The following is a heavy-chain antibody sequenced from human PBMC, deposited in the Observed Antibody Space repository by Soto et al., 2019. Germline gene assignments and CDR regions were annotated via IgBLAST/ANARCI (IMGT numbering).Heavy chain of an antibody. CDR1: GFSISTTGVG. CDR3: AHRRGGYNWDDGYFDY. V-gene: IGHV2-5*02. D-gene: IGHD1-20*01. Sequence: QITLKESGPPLVKSTQTLTLTRTFSGFSISTTGVGVGWIRQPPGQALEWLAFTYWDNDNRYNPSLKSRLTVAKDASKSLVVLLMTNMDPVDTATYYCAHRRGGYNWDDGYFDYWGPGTLVTVSA. CDR2: TYWDNDN. J-gene: IGHJ4*01.